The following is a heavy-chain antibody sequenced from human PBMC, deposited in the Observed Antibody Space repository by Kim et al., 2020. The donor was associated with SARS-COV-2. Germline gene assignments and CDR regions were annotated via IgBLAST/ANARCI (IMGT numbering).Heavy chain of an antibody. J-gene: IGHJ6*02. D-gene: IGHD3-10*01. V-gene: IGHV4-59*01. CDR3: ARDRYGSGSPYYYGMDV. Sequence: LKSRVTISVDTSKNQFSLKLSSVTAADTAVYYCARDRYGSGSPYYYGMDVWGQGTTVTVSS.